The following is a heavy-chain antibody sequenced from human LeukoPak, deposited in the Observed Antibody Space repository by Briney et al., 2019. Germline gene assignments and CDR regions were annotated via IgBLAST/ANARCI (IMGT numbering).Heavy chain of an antibody. Sequence: GGSLRLFCAASGFTFSNYGFHWVRQAPGKGLEWVTLIWYDGSNKYYADSVKGRFTISRDNSKNTLYLQMNSLRAEDTAVYYCARSRGYRYGYFYYGMDVWGQGTTVTVSS. J-gene: IGHJ6*02. CDR2: IWYDGSNK. CDR3: ARSRGYRYGYFYYGMDV. D-gene: IGHD5-18*01. CDR1: GFTFSNYG. V-gene: IGHV3-33*01.